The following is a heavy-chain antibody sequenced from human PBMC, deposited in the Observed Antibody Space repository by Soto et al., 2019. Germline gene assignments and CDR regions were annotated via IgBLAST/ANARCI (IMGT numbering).Heavy chain of an antibody. J-gene: IGHJ5*02. CDR1: GGSISSYY. D-gene: IGHD3-10*01. CDR2: IYYSGST. V-gene: IGHV4-59*01. CDR3: ARVYYATKGYSLDP. Sequence: PSETLSLTXTVSGGSISSYYWSWIRQPPGKGLEWIGYIYYSGSTNYNPSLKSRVTISVDTSKNQFSVRLSSVTAADTAVYYCARVYYATKGYSLDPGGLGTLVTVSS.